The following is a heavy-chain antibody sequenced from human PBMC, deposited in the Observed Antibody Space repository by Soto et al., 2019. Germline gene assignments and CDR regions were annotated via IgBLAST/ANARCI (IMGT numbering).Heavy chain of an antibody. CDR3: ARLTAIAAAGGYYYYYMDV. CDR2: IYYSGST. CDR1: GGSISSSSYY. J-gene: IGHJ6*03. V-gene: IGHV4-39*01. D-gene: IGHD6-13*01. Sequence: SETLSLSCTVSGGSISSSSYYWGWIRQPPGKGLEWIGSIYYSGSTYYNPSLKSRVTISVDTSKNQFSLKLSSVTAADTAVYYCARLTAIAAAGGYYYYYMDVWGKGTTVTRLL.